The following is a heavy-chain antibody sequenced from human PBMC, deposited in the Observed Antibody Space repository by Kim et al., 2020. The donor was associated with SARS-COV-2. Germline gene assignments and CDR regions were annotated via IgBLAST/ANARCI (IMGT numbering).Heavy chain of an antibody. CDR3: ARRRLGGYYDSSGYLYFDY. CDR1: GGSISSSSYY. V-gene: IGHV4-39*01. Sequence: SETLSLTCTVSGGSISSSSYYWGWIRQPPGKGLEWIGSIYYSGSTYYNPSLKSRVTISVDTSKNQFSLKLSSVTAADTAVYYCARRRLGGYYDSSGYLYFDYWGQGTLVTVSS. D-gene: IGHD3-22*01. CDR2: IYYSGST. J-gene: IGHJ4*02.